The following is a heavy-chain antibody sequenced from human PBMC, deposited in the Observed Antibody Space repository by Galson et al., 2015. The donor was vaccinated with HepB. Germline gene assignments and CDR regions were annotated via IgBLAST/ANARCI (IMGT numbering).Heavy chain of an antibody. D-gene: IGHD6-13*01. CDR2: ISYDGSNK. Sequence: SLRLSCAASGFTFSSYAMHWVRQAPGKGLEWEAVISYDGSNKYYADSVKGRFTISRDNSKNTLYLQMNSLRAEDTAVYYCARDRSSSSCLLDYWGQGTLVTISS. CDR3: ARDRSSSSCLLDY. J-gene: IGHJ4*02. V-gene: IGHV3-30-3*01. CDR1: GFTFSSYA.